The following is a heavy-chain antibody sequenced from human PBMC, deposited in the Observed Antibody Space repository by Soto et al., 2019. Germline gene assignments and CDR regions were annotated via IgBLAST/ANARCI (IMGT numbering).Heavy chain of an antibody. CDR2: INPNSGGT. CDR3: ARRELSNYYYYGMDV. CDR1: GYTFTGYY. J-gene: IGHJ6*02. Sequence: SVKVSCKASGYTFTGYYMHWVRHAPGQGLEWMGWINPNSGGTNYAQKFQGRVTMTRDTSISTAYMELSRLRSDDTAVYYCARRELSNYYYYGMDVWGQGTTVTVSS. D-gene: IGHD1-7*01. V-gene: IGHV1-2*02.